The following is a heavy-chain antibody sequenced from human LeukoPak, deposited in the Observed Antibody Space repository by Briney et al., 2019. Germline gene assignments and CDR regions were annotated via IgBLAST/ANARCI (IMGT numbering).Heavy chain of an antibody. CDR2: ITASSTTI. CDR3: ARAGANAFDI. J-gene: IGHJ3*02. V-gene: IGHV3-48*03. Sequence: GGSLRLSCAASGFSFSNYEMNWVRQAPGQGLEWISYITASSTTIYYADSVKGRFTISRDNAKNSLYLQMNSLRAEDTAVYYCARAGANAFDIWGQGTMVTVSS. D-gene: IGHD1-1*01. CDR1: GFSFSNYE.